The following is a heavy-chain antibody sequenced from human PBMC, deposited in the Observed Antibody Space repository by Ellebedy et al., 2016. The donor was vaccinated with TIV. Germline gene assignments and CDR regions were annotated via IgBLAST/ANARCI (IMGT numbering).Heavy chain of an antibody. J-gene: IGHJ4*02. CDR2: ISSSNHYI. CDR1: GFTVSSYS. Sequence: GESLKISCAASGFTVSSYSMNWVRQAPGKGLEWVSSISSSNHYIYYADSVKGRFPISRDNDKNSLYLQMNSLRAEDTAVFYCARELAAAGFFDYWGQGTLVTVSS. CDR3: ARELAAAGFFDY. V-gene: IGHV3-21*01. D-gene: IGHD6-13*01.